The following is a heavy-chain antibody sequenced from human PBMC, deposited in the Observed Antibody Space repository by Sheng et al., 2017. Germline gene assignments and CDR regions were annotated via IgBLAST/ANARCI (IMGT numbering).Heavy chain of an antibody. J-gene: IGHJ4*02. D-gene: IGHD4-17*01. CDR2: ISHDGINK. CDR1: GFTFSSYG. Sequence: ESGGGVVQPGRSLRLSCAASGFTFSSYGMHWVRQAPGKGLEWVAIISHDGINKYYADSVKGRFAISRDDSKNTVYLQMNSLRIEDTAVYFCARDHGDTEGYWGQGTLVTVSS. CDR3: ARDHGDTEGY. V-gene: IGHV3-30*19.